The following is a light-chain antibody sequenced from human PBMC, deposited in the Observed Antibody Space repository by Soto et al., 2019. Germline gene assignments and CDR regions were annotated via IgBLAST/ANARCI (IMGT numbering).Light chain of an antibody. CDR2: DIS. V-gene: IGKV3-11*01. J-gene: IGKJ4*01. Sequence: EFVLTQSPATLSLSPGERATLSCRASQSVSSHLAWYQQKPGQAPRLLIYDISNRATGIPARFSGSGSGTDFTLTISSLEPEDFAVYYCQQRGTFGGGIKVDIK. CDR3: QQRGT. CDR1: QSVSSH.